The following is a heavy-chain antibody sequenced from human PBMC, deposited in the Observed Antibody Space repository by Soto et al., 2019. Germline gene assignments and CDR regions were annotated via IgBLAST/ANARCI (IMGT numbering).Heavy chain of an antibody. V-gene: IGHV3-66*01. CDR2: IYIDGNT. CDR3: VRDQSLVTTT. J-gene: IGHJ4*02. Sequence: GSLRLSCAASGFTVSSDYMSWVRQAPGKGLEWVSVIYIDGNTFYADSVKGRFTISRDNSKNTLYLQMNNLRVEDTAIYYCVRDQSLVTTTWGQGTLVTVSS. CDR1: GFTVSSDY. D-gene: IGHD4-17*01.